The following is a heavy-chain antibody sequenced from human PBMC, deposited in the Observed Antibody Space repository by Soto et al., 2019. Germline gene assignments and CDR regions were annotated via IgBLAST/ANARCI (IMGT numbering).Heavy chain of an antibody. Sequence: PSETLSLTCAVYGGSFSGYYWSWIRQPPGKGLEWIGEINHSGSTNYNPSLKSRVTISVDTSKNQFSLKLSSVTAADTAVYYCARGSERFLEWLLDYWGQGTLVTVSS. CDR3: ARGSERFLEWLLDY. D-gene: IGHD3-3*01. J-gene: IGHJ4*02. V-gene: IGHV4-34*01. CDR1: GGSFSGYY. CDR2: INHSGST.